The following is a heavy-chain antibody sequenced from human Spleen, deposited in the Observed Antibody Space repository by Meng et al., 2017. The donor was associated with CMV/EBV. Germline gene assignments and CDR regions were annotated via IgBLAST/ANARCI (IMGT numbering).Heavy chain of an antibody. J-gene: IGHJ6*02. Sequence: GGSLRLSCAASGFSLSKYWMTWVRQAPGKGLEWVANIKEDGSEKNYVDSVKGRFTISRDNTKNSLYLQMSSLRAEDTAVYYCARDQDSPFEDSYYGMDVWGQGTTVTVSS. CDR2: IKEDGSEK. V-gene: IGHV3-7*01. D-gene: IGHD3/OR15-3a*01. CDR3: ARDQDSPFEDSYYGMDV. CDR1: GFSLSKYW.